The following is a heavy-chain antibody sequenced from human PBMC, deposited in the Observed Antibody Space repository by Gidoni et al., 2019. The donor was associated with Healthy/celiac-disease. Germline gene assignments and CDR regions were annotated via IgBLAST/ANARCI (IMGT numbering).Heavy chain of an antibody. Sequence: QVQLVESGGGVVQPGRSLRLSCAASGFTFSSYGMPWVRQAPGKGLEWVAVIWYDGSNKYYADSVKGRFTISRDNSKNTLYLQMNSLRAEDTAVYYCARERHMAVANWGQGTLVTVSS. CDR2: IWYDGSNK. J-gene: IGHJ4*02. CDR1: GFTFSSYG. V-gene: IGHV3-33*01. CDR3: ARERHMAVAN. D-gene: IGHD6-19*01.